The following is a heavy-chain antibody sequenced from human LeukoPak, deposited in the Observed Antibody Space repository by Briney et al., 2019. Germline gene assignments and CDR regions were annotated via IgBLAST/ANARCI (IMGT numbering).Heavy chain of an antibody. V-gene: IGHV3-21*01. J-gene: IGHJ3*02. Sequence: GGSLRLSCAASGFTFSRHSINWVRQAPGKGLEWVSSISSSSSYIYYADSVKGRFTISRDNAKNSLYLQMNSLRAEDTAVYYCARESVDVDTAMADAFDIWGQGTMVTVSS. CDR3: ARESVDVDTAMADAFDI. CDR1: GFTFSRHS. CDR2: ISSSSSYI. D-gene: IGHD5-18*01.